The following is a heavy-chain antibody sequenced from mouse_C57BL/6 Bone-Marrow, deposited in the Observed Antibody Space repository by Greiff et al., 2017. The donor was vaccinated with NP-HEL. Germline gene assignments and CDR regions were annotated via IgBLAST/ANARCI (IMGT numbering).Heavy chain of an antibody. CDR3: ARSGNYVYAMDY. CDR1: GYTFTSSG. V-gene: IGHV1-81*01. D-gene: IGHD2-1*01. CDR2: IYPRSGNT. Sequence: QVQLQQSGAELARPGASVKLSCKASGYTFTSSGISWVKQRTGQGLEWIGEIYPRSGNTYYNEKFKGKATLTADKSSSTAYMELRSLTSEDSAVYFCARSGNYVYAMDYWGQGTSVTVSS. J-gene: IGHJ4*01.